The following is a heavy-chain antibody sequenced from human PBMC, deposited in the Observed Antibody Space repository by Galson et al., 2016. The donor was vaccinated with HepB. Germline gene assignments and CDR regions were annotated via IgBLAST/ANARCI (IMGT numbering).Heavy chain of an antibody. CDR3: TRPLRGDFWTGYPFEY. V-gene: IGHV3-30-3*01. D-gene: IGHD3/OR15-3a*01. CDR1: GFTFSGYA. CDR2: ISYDGSNK. Sequence: SLRLSCAVSGFTFSGYAIHWVRQAPGKGLEWVAIISYDGSNKHYADSAKGRFTISRDNSKNALYLQMNSLSTEDTAVYYCTRPLRGDFWTGYPFEYWGQGTLVTVSS. J-gene: IGHJ4*02.